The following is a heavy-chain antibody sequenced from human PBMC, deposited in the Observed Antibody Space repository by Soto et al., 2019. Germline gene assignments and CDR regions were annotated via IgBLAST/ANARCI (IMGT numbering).Heavy chain of an antibody. CDR1: GGSFSGYY. J-gene: IGHJ4*02. V-gene: IGHV4-34*01. Sequence: QVQLQQWGAGLLKPSETLSLTCAVYGGSFSGYYWSWIRQPPGKGLEWIGEINHSGSTNYNPSLKSRVTISVDTSKNQFSLKLSSVTAADTAVYYCARGRGRILVATRGHFDYWGQGTLVTVSA. D-gene: IGHD5-12*01. CDR2: INHSGST. CDR3: ARGRGRILVATRGHFDY.